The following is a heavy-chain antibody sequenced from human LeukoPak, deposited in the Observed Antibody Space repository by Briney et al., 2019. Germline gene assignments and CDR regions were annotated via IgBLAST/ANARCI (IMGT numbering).Heavy chain of an antibody. CDR3: AKEPMVRGVINYFDY. CDR1: GFTFSSYA. CDR2: ISGSGGST. V-gene: IGHV3-23*01. Sequence: GGSLRLSCAASGFTFSSYAMSWVRQAPGKGLEWVSAISGSGGSTYYADSVEGRFTISRDNSKNTLYLQMNSLRAEDTAVYYCAKEPMVRGVINYFDYWGQGTLVTVSS. D-gene: IGHD3-10*01. J-gene: IGHJ4*02.